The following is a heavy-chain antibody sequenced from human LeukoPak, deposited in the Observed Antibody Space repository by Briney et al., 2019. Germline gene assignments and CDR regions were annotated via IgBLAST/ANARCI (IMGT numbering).Heavy chain of an antibody. CDR2: ISGSGDST. CDR1: GFTFSSYA. Sequence: GGSLRLSCAASGFTFSSYAMSWVCQAPGRGLEWVSTISGSGDSTYYADSVKGRFTISRDNSKNTLYLQMNSLRPEDTAVYYCPKGCASTSCYTSEYWGQGTLVTVSS. J-gene: IGHJ4*02. V-gene: IGHV3-23*01. CDR3: PKGCASTSCYTSEY. D-gene: IGHD2-2*02.